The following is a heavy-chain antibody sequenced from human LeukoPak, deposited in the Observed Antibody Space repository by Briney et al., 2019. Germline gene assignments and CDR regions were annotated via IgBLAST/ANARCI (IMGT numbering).Heavy chain of an antibody. V-gene: IGHV4-34*01. CDR2: INHSGST. CDR1: GGSFSGYY. Sequence: SETLSLTCAVYGGSFSGYYWSWIRQPPGKGLEWIGEINHSGSTNYNPSLKSRVTTSVDTSKNQFSLQLNSVTPEDTAVYYCARSILGYCSGGSCHSRYYGMDVWGQGTTVTVSS. D-gene: IGHD2-15*01. J-gene: IGHJ6*02. CDR3: ARSILGYCSGGSCHSRYYGMDV.